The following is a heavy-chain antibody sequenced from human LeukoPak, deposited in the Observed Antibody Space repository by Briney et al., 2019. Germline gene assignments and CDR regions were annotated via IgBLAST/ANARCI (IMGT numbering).Heavy chain of an antibody. J-gene: IGHJ6*03. V-gene: IGHV3-23*01. CDR2: IGGTGGFIT. Sequence: GGTLRLSCAASGFTFSSHGMNWVRQAPGKGLEWVSGIGGTGGFITYYAESVKGRSTVSRDNSKNKLYLQMNSLRADDTAIYYCARVTSGITGGTYYYYYMDVWGKGTTVTVSS. D-gene: IGHD6-13*01. CDR3: ARVTSGITGGTYYYYYMDV. CDR1: GFTFSSHG.